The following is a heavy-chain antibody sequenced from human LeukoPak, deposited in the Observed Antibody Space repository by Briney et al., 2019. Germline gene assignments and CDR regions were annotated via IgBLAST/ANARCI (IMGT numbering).Heavy chain of an antibody. J-gene: IGHJ4*02. CDR3: AGSSGWLFDY. CDR1: GFTSSKYW. D-gene: IGHD6-19*01. CDR2: IKEDGSQI. V-gene: IGHV3-7*01. Sequence: GGSLRLSCVGSGFTSSKYWMNWVRQAPGKGLEWVANIKEDGSQIYYVDSVRGRFTISRDNAKNSVYLQMNNLRAEDTAVYYCAGSSGWLFDYWGQGSLVAVSS.